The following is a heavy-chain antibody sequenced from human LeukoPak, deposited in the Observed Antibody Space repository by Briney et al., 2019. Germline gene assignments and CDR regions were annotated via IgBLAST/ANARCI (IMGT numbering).Heavy chain of an antibody. V-gene: IGHV3-23*01. CDR3: AKDMVRGVIITSVDY. J-gene: IGHJ4*02. D-gene: IGHD3-10*01. CDR1: GFTFSSYA. CDR2: ISGSGGST. Sequence: QPGGSLRLSCAAPGFTFSSYAMSWVRQAPGKGLEWVSAISGSGGSTYYADSVKGRLTISRDNSKNTLYLQMNSLRAEDTAVYYCAKDMVRGVIITSVDYWGQGTLVTVSS.